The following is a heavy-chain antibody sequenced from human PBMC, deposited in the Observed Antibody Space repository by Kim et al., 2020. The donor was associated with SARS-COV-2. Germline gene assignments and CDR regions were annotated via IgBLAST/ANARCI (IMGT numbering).Heavy chain of an antibody. Sequence: YPEHVKGQFTISRATAKNSLYLQMNSLRAGDTAVYYCARGDGDYYYYMDVWGKGTTVTVSS. J-gene: IGHJ6*03. CDR3: ARGDGDYYYYMDV. D-gene: IGHD2-21*01. V-gene: IGHV3-13*03.